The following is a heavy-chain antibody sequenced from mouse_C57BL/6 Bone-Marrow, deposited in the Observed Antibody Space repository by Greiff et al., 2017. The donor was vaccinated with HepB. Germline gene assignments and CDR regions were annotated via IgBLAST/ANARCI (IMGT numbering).Heavy chain of an antibody. CDR2: IHPSDSDT. CDR1: GYTFTSYW. V-gene: IGHV1-74*01. CDR3: AMYGNSLYAMDY. Sequence: VKLQQPGAELVKPGASVKVSCKASGYTFTSYWMHWVKQRPGQGLEWIGRIHPSDSDTNYNQKFKGKATLTVDKSSSTAYMQLSSLTSEDSAVYYCAMYGNSLYAMDYWGQGTSVTVSS. J-gene: IGHJ4*01. D-gene: IGHD2-10*02.